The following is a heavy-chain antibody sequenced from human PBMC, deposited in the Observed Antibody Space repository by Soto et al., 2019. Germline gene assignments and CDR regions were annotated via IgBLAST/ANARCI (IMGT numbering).Heavy chain of an antibody. CDR3: AKRRGAGGHFDY. CDR2: VSIGGST. Sequence: DVQLLESGGGLVQPEGFLRLSCAASGFTFSSYAMGWVRQGPGKGLEWVAVVSIGGSTHYADSVRGRFTISRDNSKNTLSLQMNSLTAKDTAVYFCAKRRGAGGHFDYWGQGALVTVSS. D-gene: IGHD2-15*01. J-gene: IGHJ4*02. CDR1: GFTFSSYA. V-gene: IGHV3-23*01.